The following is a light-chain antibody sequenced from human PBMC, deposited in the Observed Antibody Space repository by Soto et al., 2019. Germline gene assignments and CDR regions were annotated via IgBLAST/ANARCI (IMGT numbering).Light chain of an antibody. J-gene: IGKJ3*01. CDR1: QSIGSW. CDR3: QQYNDSPFT. CDR2: DVS. V-gene: IGKV1-5*01. Sequence: DIQMTQSPSTLSASVGDRVTITCRASQSIGSWLAWYLQKPGKAPKLLIYDVSGLQSGVPSRFSGSGSGTEFTLTISSLQPDDFATYYCQQYNDSPFTFGPGTKVDTK.